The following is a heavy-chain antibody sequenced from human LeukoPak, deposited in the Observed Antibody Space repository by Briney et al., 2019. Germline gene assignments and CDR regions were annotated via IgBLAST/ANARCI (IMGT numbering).Heavy chain of an antibody. D-gene: IGHD2-21*02. CDR3: ARHHRVTAIDY. CDR2: IYTSGST. Sequence: PSETLSLTCTVSGGSISSYYWSWIRQPAGKGLEWIGRIYTSGSTYYNPSLKSRVTISVDTSKNQFSLKLSSVTAADTAVYYCARHHRVTAIDYWGQGTLVTVSS. J-gene: IGHJ4*02. CDR1: GGSISSYY. V-gene: IGHV4-4*07.